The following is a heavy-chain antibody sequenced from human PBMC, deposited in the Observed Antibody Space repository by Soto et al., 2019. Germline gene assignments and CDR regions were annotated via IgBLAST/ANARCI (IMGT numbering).Heavy chain of an antibody. D-gene: IGHD2-2*01. CDR2: IYYGIS. J-gene: IGHJ5*02. CDR1: GGSVSSGNYY. Sequence: PSQTLSPTCPVSGGSVSSGNYYWSWIRQPPGKGLEWIGYIYYGISNYNPSLKSRVSISIDTSKNPFSLKLSSVTAADTGVYYCAREQGYCSSISCYNWFDPWDQGTLGTVSS. V-gene: IGHV4-61*01. CDR3: AREQGYCSSISCYNWFDP.